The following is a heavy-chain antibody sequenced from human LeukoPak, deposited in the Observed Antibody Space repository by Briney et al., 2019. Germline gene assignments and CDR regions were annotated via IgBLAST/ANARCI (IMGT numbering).Heavy chain of an antibody. CDR3: ARGVDYDILTGSDAFDI. V-gene: IGHV4-39*07. D-gene: IGHD3-9*01. J-gene: IGHJ3*02. CDR1: GGSISSYSYY. CDR2: IHYGGST. Sequence: SETLSLTCTVSGGSISSYSYYWGWIRQPPGNGLEWIGSIHYGGSTNYNPSLKSRVTISVDTSKNQFSLKLSSVTAADTAVYYCARGVDYDILTGSDAFDIWGQGTMVTVSS.